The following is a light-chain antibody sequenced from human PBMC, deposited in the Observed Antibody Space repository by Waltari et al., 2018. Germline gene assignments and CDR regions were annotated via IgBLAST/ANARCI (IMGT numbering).Light chain of an antibody. CDR1: SSDVGDSRY. J-gene: IGLJ2*01. CDR3: SSYTTSTSYVV. CDR2: EVS. Sequence: QSALTQPASVSGSPGPSITISCSGTSSDVGDSRYVAWYQPHPGKAPKLMIYEVSNRPSGVSNRFSGSKSGNTASLTISGLQAEDEADYYCSSYTTSTSYVVFGGGTKLTVL. V-gene: IGLV2-14*01.